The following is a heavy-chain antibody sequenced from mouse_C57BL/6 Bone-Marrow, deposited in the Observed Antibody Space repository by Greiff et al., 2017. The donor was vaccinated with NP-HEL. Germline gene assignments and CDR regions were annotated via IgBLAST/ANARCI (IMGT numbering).Heavy chain of an antibody. CDR2: INPSSGYT. J-gene: IGHJ4*01. V-gene: IGHV1-7*01. CDR1: GYTFTSYW. Sequence: QVQLQQSGAELAKPGASVKLSCKASGYTFTSYWMHWVKQRPGQGLEWIGYINPSSGYTNYNQKFKDKATLTADKSSSPAYMQLSSLTSEDSAVDYGARSVDYGSSYGAMDGWGKGTSVTVSS. D-gene: IGHD1-1*01. CDR3: ARSVDYGSSYGAMDG.